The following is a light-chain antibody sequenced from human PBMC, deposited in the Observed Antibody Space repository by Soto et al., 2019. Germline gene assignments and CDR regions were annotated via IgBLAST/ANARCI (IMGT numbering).Light chain of an antibody. CDR2: AAS. J-gene: IGKJ3*01. Sequence: DIQMTQSPSSLSASVGDRVTITCRASQGISNDLGWYQQKPGKAPKRLIYAASTLQSGVPSRFSGSGSGTEFTLTITTLQPEDFATDYCLQHNAYPFTFGPGTKVYIK. V-gene: IGKV1-17*01. CDR3: LQHNAYPFT. CDR1: QGISND.